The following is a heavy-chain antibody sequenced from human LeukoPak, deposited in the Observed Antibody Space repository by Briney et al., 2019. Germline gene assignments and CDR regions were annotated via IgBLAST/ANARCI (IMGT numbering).Heavy chain of an antibody. CDR2: IIPIFGTA. J-gene: IGHJ4*02. Sequence: SVKVSCKASGGTFSSYAISWVRQAPGQGLEWMGGIIPIFGTANYALKFQGRVTITTDESTSTAYMELSSLRSEDTAVYYCAREGDLTGSLDYWGQGTLVTVSS. CDR1: GGTFSSYA. V-gene: IGHV1-69*05. D-gene: IGHD3-9*01. CDR3: AREGDLTGSLDY.